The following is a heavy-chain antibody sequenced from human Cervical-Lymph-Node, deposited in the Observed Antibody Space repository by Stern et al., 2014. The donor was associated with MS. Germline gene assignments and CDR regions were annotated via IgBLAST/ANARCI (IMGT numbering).Heavy chain of an antibody. CDR2: INPSSSNT. Sequence: QVQLMQSGAEVKKPGASVKVSCKASGYTFTNYYLHWVRQAPGQGLEWMGIINPSSSNTTYAQKFQGRVTMTRDTSTTTVYMELSSLTSEDTAVYYCARDEGISWPFDYWGQGTLVTVSS. D-gene: IGHD2-15*01. J-gene: IGHJ4*01. CDR1: GYTFTNYY. CDR3: ARDEGISWPFDY. V-gene: IGHV1-46*01.